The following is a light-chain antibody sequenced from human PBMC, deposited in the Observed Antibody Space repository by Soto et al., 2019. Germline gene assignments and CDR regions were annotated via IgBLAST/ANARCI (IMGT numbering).Light chain of an antibody. Sequence: DIVMTQSPDSLSVSLGERATINCKSSQSFLYSSNNKNYLAWYQHKPGQPPKLLIYWASTRVSGVPERFSGSGSGTDFTLTISSLQTEDVAVYYCQQYHSNPTFGQGTKVEIK. CDR3: QQYHSNPT. CDR1: QSFLYSSNNKNY. J-gene: IGKJ1*01. V-gene: IGKV4-1*01. CDR2: WAS.